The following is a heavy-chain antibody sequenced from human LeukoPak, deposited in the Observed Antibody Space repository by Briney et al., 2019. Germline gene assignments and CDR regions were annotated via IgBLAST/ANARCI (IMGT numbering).Heavy chain of an antibody. D-gene: IGHD3-22*01. CDR3: ARGHAGHSSGYYGNWYFDL. CDR2: IIPIFGTA. V-gene: IGHV1-69*05. CDR1: GGTFNSYA. J-gene: IGHJ2*01. Sequence: SVKVSCKASGGTFNSYAISWVRQAPGQGLEWMGGIIPIFGTANYAQKFQGRVTITTDESTSTAYMELSSLRSEDTAVYYCARGHAGHSSGYYGNWYFDLWGRGTLVTVSS.